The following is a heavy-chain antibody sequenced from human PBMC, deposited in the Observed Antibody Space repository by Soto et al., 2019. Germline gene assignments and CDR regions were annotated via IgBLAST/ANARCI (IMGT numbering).Heavy chain of an antibody. J-gene: IGHJ4*02. CDR2: SYHGGNT. CDR1: GGSISSTNW. V-gene: IGHV4-4*02. Sequence: SQNLPLTSAVSGGSISSTNWWSWVRQPPGKGLEWIGESYHGGNTNYNPSLKSRVTISVDKSKNQFSMKRSYVTAADKEVYNSASVDIGLDYWGQGTLVTVSS. D-gene: IGHD5-12*01. CDR3: ASVDIGLDY.